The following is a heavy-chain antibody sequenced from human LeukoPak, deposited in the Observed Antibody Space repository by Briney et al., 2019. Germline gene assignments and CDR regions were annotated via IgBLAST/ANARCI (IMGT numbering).Heavy chain of an antibody. V-gene: IGHV3-74*01. D-gene: IGHD2-8*01. CDR1: GFTFSSYW. CDR2: IKPDGSSI. Sequence: PGGSLRLSCAASGFTFSSYWMNWVRQAPGKGLVWVARIKPDGSSISSADSVKGRFTISRDNAKNTLYLQINSLRAEDTAVYYCATLYAGSTDYWGRGTLVTVSS. J-gene: IGHJ4*02. CDR3: ATLYAGSTDY.